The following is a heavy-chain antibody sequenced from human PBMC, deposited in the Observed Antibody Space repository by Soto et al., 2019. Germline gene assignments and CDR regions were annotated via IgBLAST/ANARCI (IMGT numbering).Heavy chain of an antibody. Sequence: QVQLVQSGAEVKKPGSSVKVSCKASGGTFSPYTITWVRQAPGQGLEWMGRIIPMFDITNYALKFEDRVTITADRPPSTAYLELRSLRPEDSAVDFWPSDWESCIPTWASGGDWGRGTLVTVSS. J-gene: IGHJ4*02. CDR2: IIPMFDIT. D-gene: IGHD3-10*01. CDR1: GGTFSPYT. V-gene: IGHV1-69*04. CDR3: PSDWESCIPTWASGGD.